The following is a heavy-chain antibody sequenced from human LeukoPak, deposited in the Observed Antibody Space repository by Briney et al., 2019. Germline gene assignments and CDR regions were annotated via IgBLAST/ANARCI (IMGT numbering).Heavy chain of an antibody. CDR3: AKTDCGGDCYDPHFDC. CDR2: ISGSGGST. CDR1: GFTFNTYA. V-gene: IGHV3-23*01. D-gene: IGHD2-21*02. Sequence: PGGSLILSCAASGFTFNTYAMSWVRQGPGKGLEWVSGISGSGGSTYYADSVKGRFTISRDNSKNTLYLQMNSLRAEDTAIYYCAKTDCGGDCYDPHFDCWGQGTLVTVSS. J-gene: IGHJ4*02.